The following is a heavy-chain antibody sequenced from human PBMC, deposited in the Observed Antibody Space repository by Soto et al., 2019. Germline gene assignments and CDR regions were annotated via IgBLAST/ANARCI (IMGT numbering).Heavy chain of an antibody. CDR1: GFTFSSYA. V-gene: IGHV3-23*01. CDR2: ISGSGGST. Sequence: GGSLRLSCAASGFTFSSYAMSWVRQAPGKGLEWVSAISGSGGSTYYADSVKGRFTISRDNSKNTLYLQMNSLRAEDTAVYYCARDLGTGIVSGWYDYWGQGTLVTVSS. CDR3: ARDLGTGIVSGWYDY. D-gene: IGHD6-19*01. J-gene: IGHJ4*02.